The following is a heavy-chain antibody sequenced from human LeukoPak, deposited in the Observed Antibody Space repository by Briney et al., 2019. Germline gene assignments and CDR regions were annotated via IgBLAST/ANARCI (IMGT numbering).Heavy chain of an antibody. CDR3: AKDVRVGTQLWFKD. CDR2: ISGSGGST. J-gene: IGHJ4*02. CDR1: GFTFSSYA. D-gene: IGHD5-18*01. V-gene: IGHV3-23*01. Sequence: GGSLRLSCAASGFTFSSYAMSWVRQAPGKGLEWVSGISGSGGSTNYADSVKGRFTISRDNSKNTLYLQMNSLRAEDTAVYYCAKDVRVGTQLWFKDWGQATLVTVSS.